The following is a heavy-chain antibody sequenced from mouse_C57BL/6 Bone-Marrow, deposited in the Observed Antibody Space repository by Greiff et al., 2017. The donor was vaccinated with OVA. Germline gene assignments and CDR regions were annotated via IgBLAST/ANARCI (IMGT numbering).Heavy chain of an antibody. Sequence: QVQLQQSGAELAKPGASVKLSCKASGYTFTSYWMHWVKQRPGQALEWIGYINPSSGYTKYNQKFKDKATLTADKSSSTAYMQLSSLTYEDSAVYYCASYYYGSSLYAMDYWGQGTSVTVSS. CDR1: GYTFTSYW. CDR2: INPSSGYT. D-gene: IGHD1-1*01. CDR3: ASYYYGSSLYAMDY. V-gene: IGHV1-7*01. J-gene: IGHJ4*01.